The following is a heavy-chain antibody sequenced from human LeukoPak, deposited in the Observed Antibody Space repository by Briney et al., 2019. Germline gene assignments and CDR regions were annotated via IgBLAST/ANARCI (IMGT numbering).Heavy chain of an antibody. J-gene: IGHJ4*02. CDR3: ARVGSVTNFGVVSYYFDY. V-gene: IGHV5-51*01. CDR1: GYSFDYYW. Sequence: GESLKISCKASGYSFDYYWIAWVRQMPAKGLEWMGIIYPDDSDSTYSPSFQGQVTISVDKSINTAYLQWSSLKASNTAIYYCARVGSVTNFGVVSYYFDYWGQGTLVTVSS. CDR2: IYPDDSDS. D-gene: IGHD3-3*01.